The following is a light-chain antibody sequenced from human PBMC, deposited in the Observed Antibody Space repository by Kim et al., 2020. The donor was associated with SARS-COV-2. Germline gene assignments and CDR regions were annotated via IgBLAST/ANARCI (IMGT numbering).Light chain of an antibody. CDR3: QQYKSHPLT. V-gene: IGKV1-16*02. Sequence: ASVSDRLPTTCRPSQDINNSLACFPQQPEAVPKCLMYATSSLQSGVPSKFSGSGSGTGFTLTLSTLQPEDFSTFLRQQYKSHPLTFGGGANVDIK. J-gene: IGKJ4*01. CDR2: ATS. CDR1: QDINNS.